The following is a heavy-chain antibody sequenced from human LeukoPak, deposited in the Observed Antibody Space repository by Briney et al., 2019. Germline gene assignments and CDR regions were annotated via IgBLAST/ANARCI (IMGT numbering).Heavy chain of an antibody. V-gene: IGHV1-69*13. D-gene: IGHD4-17*01. CDR2: IIPIFGTA. J-gene: IGHJ5*02. Sequence: GASVTVSCKASGGTFSSYAISWVRQAPGQGLEWMGGIIPIFGTANYAQKFQGRVTITADESTSTAYMELSSLRSEDTAVYYCARDSQYGDYIPGVSWFDPWGQGTLVTVSS. CDR1: GGTFSSYA. CDR3: ARDSQYGDYIPGVSWFDP.